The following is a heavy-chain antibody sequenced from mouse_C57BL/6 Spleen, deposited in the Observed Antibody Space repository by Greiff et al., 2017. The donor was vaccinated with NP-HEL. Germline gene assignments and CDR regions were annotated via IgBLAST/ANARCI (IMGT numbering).Heavy chain of an antibody. J-gene: IGHJ1*03. D-gene: IGHD1-1*01. CDR3: ARITTVVYWDYDV. V-gene: IGHV1-82*01. CDR2: IYPGDGDT. CDR1: GYAFSSSW. Sequence: VQLQESGPELVKPGASVKISCKASGYAFSSSWMNWVKQRPGKGLEWIGRIYPGDGDTNYNGKFKGKATLTAAKSSSTAYMQLSSLTSEDSAVYCCARITTVVYWDYDVWGTGTTVTVSS.